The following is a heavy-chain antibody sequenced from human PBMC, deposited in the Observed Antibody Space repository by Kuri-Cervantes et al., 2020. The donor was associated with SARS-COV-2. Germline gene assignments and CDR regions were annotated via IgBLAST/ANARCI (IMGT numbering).Heavy chain of an antibody. CDR3: ATDPGIVGATSGYFQH. J-gene: IGHJ1*01. Sequence: SETLSLTCAVNGGSFSDYYWNWIRQPPGKGLEWIGEIDHSGSTNYNPSLKSRVTVSVDTSKNQFSLKLSSVTAADTAVYYCATDPGIVGATSGYFQHWGQGTLVTVSS. CDR1: GGSFSDYY. D-gene: IGHD1-26*01. CDR2: IDHSGST. V-gene: IGHV4-34*01.